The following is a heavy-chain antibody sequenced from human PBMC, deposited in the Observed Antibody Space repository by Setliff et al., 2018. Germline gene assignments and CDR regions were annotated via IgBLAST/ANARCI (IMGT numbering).Heavy chain of an antibody. V-gene: IGHV4-61*01. CDR2: VYYSGTA. CDR3: ARGGTFRYFDF. CDR1: GASISSGTYY. J-gene: IGHJ4*02. Sequence: PSETLSLTCTVSGASISSGTYYWAWIRQPPGKGLEFIGYVYYSGTANYSPSLRSRLTISVDTSKNQFSLKLRSVTAADTAVYYCARGGTFRYFDFWGQGAPVTVSS. D-gene: IGHD5-12*01.